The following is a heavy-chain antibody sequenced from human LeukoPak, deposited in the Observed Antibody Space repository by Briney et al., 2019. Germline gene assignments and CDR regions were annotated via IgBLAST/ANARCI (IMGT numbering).Heavy chain of an antibody. J-gene: IGHJ5*02. CDR3: ARALYSSGWFSP. CDR1: GGSISSSSYY. Sequence: SETLSLTCTVSGGSISSSSYYWGWIRQPPGKGLEWIGSIYYSGSTYYNPSLKSRVTISVDTSKNQFSLKLSSVTAADTAVYYCARALYSSGWFSPWGQGTLVTVSS. V-gene: IGHV4-39*01. D-gene: IGHD6-19*01. CDR2: IYYSGST.